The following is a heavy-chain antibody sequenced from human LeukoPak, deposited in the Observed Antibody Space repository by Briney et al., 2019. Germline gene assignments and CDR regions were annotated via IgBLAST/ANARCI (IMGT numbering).Heavy chain of an antibody. V-gene: IGHV3-20*04. J-gene: IGHJ4*02. Sequence: GGSLRLSCAASGFTFDAYGMSWVHPAPGKGLEWVSGINWNGGSTGYADSVKGRFTISRDNAKNSLYLQMNSLRAEDTALYYCARAAGSSSSEYYFDYWGQGTLVTVSS. CDR1: GFTFDAYG. CDR3: ARAAGSSSSEYYFDY. CDR2: INWNGGST. D-gene: IGHD6-6*01.